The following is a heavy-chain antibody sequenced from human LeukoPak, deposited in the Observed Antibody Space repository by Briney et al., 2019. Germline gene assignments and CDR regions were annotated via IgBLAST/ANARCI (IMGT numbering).Heavy chain of an antibody. CDR2: IYYSGST. CDR3: ARGVRYFDWLLPYYFDY. CDR1: GGSISSYY. Sequence: SETLSLTCTVSGGSISSYYWSWIRQPPGKALEWIGYIYYSGSTNYNPSLKSRVTISVDTSKNQFSLKLSSVTAADTAVYYCARGVRYFDWLLPYYFDYWGQGTLVTVSS. V-gene: IGHV4-59*01. D-gene: IGHD3-9*01. J-gene: IGHJ4*02.